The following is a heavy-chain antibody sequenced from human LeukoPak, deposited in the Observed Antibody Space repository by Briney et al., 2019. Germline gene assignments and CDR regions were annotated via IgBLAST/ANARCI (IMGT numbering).Heavy chain of an antibody. Sequence: PGGSLKLSYAASGFTFSGSALHWVRQASGKGLEWVGRIRSKASNYATAYAASVSGRFNISRDDSKNTAYLQMNSLRTEDTAVYFCARREQWLGYWYFDLWGRGTLVTVSS. CDR2: IRSKASNYAT. CDR3: ARREQWLGYWYFDL. CDR1: GFTFSGSA. V-gene: IGHV3-73*01. J-gene: IGHJ2*01. D-gene: IGHD6-19*01.